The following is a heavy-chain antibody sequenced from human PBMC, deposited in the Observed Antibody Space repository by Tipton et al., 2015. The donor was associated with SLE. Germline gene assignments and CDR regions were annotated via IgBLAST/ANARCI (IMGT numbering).Heavy chain of an antibody. Sequence: SLRLSCAASGFTFSSYGMHWVRQAPGKGLEWVAVIWYDGSNKYYADSVKGRFTISRDNSKNTLYLQMNSLRAEDTAVYYCASLSYGDSRGGYGMDVWGQGTTVTVSS. J-gene: IGHJ6*02. V-gene: IGHV3-33*01. CDR3: ASLSYGDSRGGYGMDV. D-gene: IGHD4-17*01. CDR2: IWYDGSNK. CDR1: GFTFSSYG.